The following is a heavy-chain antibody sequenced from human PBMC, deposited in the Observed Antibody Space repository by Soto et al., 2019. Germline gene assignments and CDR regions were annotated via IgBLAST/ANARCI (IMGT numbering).Heavy chain of an antibody. Sequence: QVQLVQSGAEVKKPGASVKVSCKASGYTFTSYGISWVRQAPGXXXXXMGWISAYNGNTNYAQKLQGRVTMTTDTSTSTAXMELRSLRXXXTAVYYCARVITGTTFYYYYGMDVWGQGTTVTVSS. CDR1: GYTFTSYG. J-gene: IGHJ6*02. V-gene: IGHV1-18*01. CDR2: ISAYNGNT. CDR3: ARVITGTTFYYYYGMDV. D-gene: IGHD1-7*01.